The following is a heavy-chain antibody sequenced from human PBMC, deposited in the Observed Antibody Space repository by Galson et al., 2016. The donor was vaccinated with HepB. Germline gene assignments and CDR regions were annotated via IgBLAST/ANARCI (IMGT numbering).Heavy chain of an antibody. D-gene: IGHD3-22*01. CDR2: VYSTGNT. V-gene: IGHV4-30-4*01. Sequence: PLSLTCTVSGGSISSGDYYWSWIRQPPGKGLEWIGYVYSTGNTDYNPSLKSRLTISLDTSKNHFSLKLTSVTAADTAVYYCARAGGYHSSGYYSGAGFDYWGQGTLVTVSS. J-gene: IGHJ4*02. CDR3: ARAGGYHSSGYYSGAGFDY. CDR1: GGSISSGDYY.